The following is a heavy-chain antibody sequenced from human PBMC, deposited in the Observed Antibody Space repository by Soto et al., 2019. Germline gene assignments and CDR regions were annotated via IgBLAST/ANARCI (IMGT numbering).Heavy chain of an antibody. D-gene: IGHD5-12*01. CDR1: GFSFTGYY. CDR2: ITAHSGGT. J-gene: IGHJ5*02. V-gene: IGHV1-2*02. CDR3: ETDSPRQFDYWLGP. Sequence: ASVKISCNASGFSFTGYYIHWLRYAPGQGLESMGWITAHSGGTEYAQKFQGRVTLTRDTSISTAYMTLSSLRSDDTPIYYCETDSPRQFDYWLGPWRKGTLITSSS.